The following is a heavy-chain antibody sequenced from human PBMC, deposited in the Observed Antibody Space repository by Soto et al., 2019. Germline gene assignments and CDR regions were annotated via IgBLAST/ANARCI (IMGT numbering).Heavy chain of an antibody. V-gene: IGHV4-59*01. CDR1: GGSISSYY. CDR3: ARLRGYSYGEYNWFDP. CDR2: IYYSGST. D-gene: IGHD5-18*01. J-gene: IGHJ5*02. Sequence: TLSLTCTVSGGSISSYYWSWIRQPPGKGLEWIGYIYYSGSTNYNPSLKSRVTISVDTSKNQFSLKLSSVTAADTAVYYCARLRGYSYGEYNWFDPWGQGTLVTVSS.